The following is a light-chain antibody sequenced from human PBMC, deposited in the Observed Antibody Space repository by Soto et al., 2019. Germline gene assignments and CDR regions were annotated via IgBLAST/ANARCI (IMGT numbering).Light chain of an antibody. CDR3: CSYAGSYTHYV. Sequence: QSALTQPRSVSGSPGQSITISYTGTSSDVGGYNYVSWYRQHPDKAPKLMIYDVSKRPSGVPDRFSGSKSGNTASLTISGLQAEDEADYYCCSYAGSYTHYVFGTGTKLTVL. CDR2: DVS. J-gene: IGLJ1*01. V-gene: IGLV2-11*01. CDR1: SSDVGGYNY.